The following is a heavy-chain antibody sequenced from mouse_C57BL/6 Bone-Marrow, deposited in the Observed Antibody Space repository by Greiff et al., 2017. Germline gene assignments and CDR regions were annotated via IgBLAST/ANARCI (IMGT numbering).Heavy chain of an antibody. CDR2: IDPENGDT. CDR1: GFNIKDDY. V-gene: IGHV14-4*01. CDR3: TTFDGYYY. D-gene: IGHD2-3*01. Sequence: EVKLQESGAELVRPGASVKLSCTASGFNIKDDYMHWVKQRPEQGLEWIGWIDPENGDTEYASKFQGKATITADTSSNTAYLQLSSLTSEDTAVYYCTTFDGYYYWGQGTLVTVSA. J-gene: IGHJ3*01.